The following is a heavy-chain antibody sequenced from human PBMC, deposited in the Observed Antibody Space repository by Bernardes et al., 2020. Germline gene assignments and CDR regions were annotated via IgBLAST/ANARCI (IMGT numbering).Heavy chain of an antibody. D-gene: IGHD3-3*01. CDR2: ISGSGGST. CDR3: AREVTTIFGVVINYYFDY. J-gene: IGHJ4*02. Sequence: GGSLRLSCAASGFTFSSYAMSWVRQAPGKGLEWVSAISGSGGSTYYADSVKGRFTISRDNSKNTLYLQMNSLRAADTAVYYCAREVTTIFGVVINYYFDYWGQGTLVTVSS. V-gene: IGHV3-23*01. CDR1: GFTFSSYA.